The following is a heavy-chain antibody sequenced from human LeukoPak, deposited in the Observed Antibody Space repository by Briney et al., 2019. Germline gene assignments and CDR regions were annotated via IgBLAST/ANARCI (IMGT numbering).Heavy chain of an antibody. CDR1: GFTFDDYA. CDR2: ISGDGGST. J-gene: IGHJ4*02. Sequence: PGGSLRLSCAASGFTFDDYAMHWVRQAPGKGLEWVSLISGDGGSTYYADSVKGRFTISRDSSKNSLYLQMNSLRTEDTALYYCAKVPCGGDCYPEEYYFDYWGQGTLVTVSS. D-gene: IGHD2-21*02. V-gene: IGHV3-43*02. CDR3: AKVPCGGDCYPEEYYFDY.